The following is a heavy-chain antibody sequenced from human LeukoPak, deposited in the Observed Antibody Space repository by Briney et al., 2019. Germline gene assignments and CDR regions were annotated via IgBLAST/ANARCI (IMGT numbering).Heavy chain of an antibody. Sequence: KPSETLSLTCTVSGGSISSGGHYWTWIRQQPGRGLEWIGYIYYSGSTYYNPSLKSRVTISADTSKNQFSLNVSSMSDADTAVYYCGFRREIEFIDYWGQGTLVTVSS. CDR3: GFRREIEFIDY. CDR2: IYYSGST. J-gene: IGHJ4*02. CDR1: GGSISSGGHY. D-gene: IGHD2-21*01. V-gene: IGHV4-31*03.